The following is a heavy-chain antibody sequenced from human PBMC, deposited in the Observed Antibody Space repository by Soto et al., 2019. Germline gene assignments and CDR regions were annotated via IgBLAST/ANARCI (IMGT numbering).Heavy chain of an antibody. CDR1: GGSISSGGYY. D-gene: IGHD3-22*01. J-gene: IGHJ4*02. CDR3: ARDGLGSSGYMSY. Sequence: SETLSLTCTVSGGSISSGGYYWSWIRQHPGKGLEWIGYIYYSGSTYYNPSLKSRVTISVDTSKNQFSLKLSSVTAADTAVYYCARDGLGSSGYMSYWGQGNLVTVS. V-gene: IGHV4-31*03. CDR2: IYYSGST.